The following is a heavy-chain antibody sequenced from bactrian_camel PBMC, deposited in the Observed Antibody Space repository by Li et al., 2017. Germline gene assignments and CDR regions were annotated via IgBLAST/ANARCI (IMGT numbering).Heavy chain of an antibody. V-gene: IGHV3S53*01. Sequence: HVQLVESGGGSVQAGGSLRLSCAFSGYTYSGHCMGWFRQAPGKEREGVAGIDSYGDTTYGDSVKGRFTISRDNAKDTLYLQMNGLKIEDTAVYYCALDSSRQATMTARGKGTQVTVS. J-gene: IGHJ4*01. CDR2: IDSYGDT. D-gene: IGHD3*01. CDR1: GYTYSGHC.